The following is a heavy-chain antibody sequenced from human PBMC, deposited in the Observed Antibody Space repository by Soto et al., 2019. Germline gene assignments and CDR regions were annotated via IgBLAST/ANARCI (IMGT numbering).Heavy chain of an antibody. CDR2: IVVGSGNT. J-gene: IGHJ4*02. CDR3: AAVVNITDRACFDY. Sequence: GASVKVSCKASGFTFTSSAMQWVRQARGQRLEWIGWIVVGSGNTNYAQKFQERVTITRDMSTSTAYMELSSLRSEDTAVYYCAAVVNITDRACFDYWGQGTLVTVSS. CDR1: GFTFTSSA. V-gene: IGHV1-58*02. D-gene: IGHD3-3*01.